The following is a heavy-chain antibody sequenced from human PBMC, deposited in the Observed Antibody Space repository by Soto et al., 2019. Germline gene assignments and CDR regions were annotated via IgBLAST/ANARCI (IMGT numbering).Heavy chain of an antibody. J-gene: IGHJ4*02. V-gene: IGHV3-23*01. CDR3: AKAPVAIYDASGYSFDH. CDR1: GFTFDNYA. CDR2: IISSNGDT. Sequence: DVQLLESGGGFVQPGGSLRLSCRTSGFTFDNYAMSWVRQAPGKGLEWVSTIISSNGDTYYADSVRGRFSVSRDVLRAXVYLQMDSLAAEDSATYYCAKAPVAIYDASGYSFDHWGQGTMVSVSS. D-gene: IGHD3-22*01.